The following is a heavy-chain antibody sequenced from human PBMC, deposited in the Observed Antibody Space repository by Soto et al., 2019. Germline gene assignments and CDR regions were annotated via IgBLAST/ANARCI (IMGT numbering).Heavy chain of an antibody. D-gene: IGHD5-12*01. CDR3: ARGLVEMATITYFDY. J-gene: IGHJ4*02. V-gene: IGHV4-30-4*02. CDR1: GYSISSREYY. CDR2: IYYSGST. Sequence: SETLSLTFTVSGYSISSREYYWCCIRQPPGKGLEWTGYIYYSGSTYYNPSLKSRVTISVDTSKNQFSLKLSSVTAADTAVYYCARGLVEMATITYFDYWGQGTLVTVTP.